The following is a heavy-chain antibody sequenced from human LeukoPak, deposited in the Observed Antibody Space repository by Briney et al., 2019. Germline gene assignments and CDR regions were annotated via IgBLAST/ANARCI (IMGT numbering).Heavy chain of an antibody. D-gene: IGHD5-12*01. CDR2: IIPILGIA. CDR3: ARGIVATIHFDY. Sequence: ASVTVSCKASGGTFSSYAISWVRQAPGQGLEWMGWIIPILGIANYAQKFQGRVTITADKSTSTAYMELSSLRSEDTAVYYCARGIVATIHFDYWGQGTLVTVSS. V-gene: IGHV1-69*10. CDR1: GGTFSSYA. J-gene: IGHJ4*02.